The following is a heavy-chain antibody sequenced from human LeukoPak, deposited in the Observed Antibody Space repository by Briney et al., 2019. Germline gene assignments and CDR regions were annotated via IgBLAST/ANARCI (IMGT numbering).Heavy chain of an antibody. J-gene: IGHJ4*02. D-gene: IGHD3-9*01. CDR3: ARGCCSVSGLYFEF. CDR1: GFTFSSYS. Sequence: GGSLRLSCAASGFTFSSYSMNWVRQAPGKGLEWVANINKDGSGTSYADSVKGRLTISRDNAKNSLYLQMNSLRVEDTAVYYCARGCCSVSGLYFEFWGQGSLVTVSS. CDR2: INKDGSGT. V-gene: IGHV3-7*03.